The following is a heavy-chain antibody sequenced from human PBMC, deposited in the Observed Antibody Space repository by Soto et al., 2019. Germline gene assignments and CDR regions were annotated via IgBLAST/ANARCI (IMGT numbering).Heavy chain of an antibody. CDR3: ARRFVLMVYAIPYYYYGMDV. CDR2: IYYSGST. Sequence: PAETLSLTCTISGGAISNSSYYWGWIRQPPGKGLEWIGSIYYSGSTYYNASLKSRVTISVDTSKNQFSLKLSSVTAADTAVYYCARRFVLMVYAIPYYYYGMDVWGQGTTVT. V-gene: IGHV4-39*01. J-gene: IGHJ6*02. D-gene: IGHD2-8*01. CDR1: GGAISNSSYY.